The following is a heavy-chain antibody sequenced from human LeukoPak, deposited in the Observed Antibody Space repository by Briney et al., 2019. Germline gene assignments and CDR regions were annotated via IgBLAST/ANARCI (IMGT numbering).Heavy chain of an antibody. V-gene: IGHV3-23*01. J-gene: IGHJ4*02. Sequence: GGSLRLSCAASVFTFSSYAMSWVRQAPGKGLEWVSAISGSGGSTYYADSVKGRFTISRDNSKNTLYLQMNSLRAEDTAVYYCAKVLMVRGGYYFDYWGQGTLVTVSS. CDR2: ISGSGGST. D-gene: IGHD3-10*01. CDR3: AKVLMVRGGYYFDY. CDR1: VFTFSSYA.